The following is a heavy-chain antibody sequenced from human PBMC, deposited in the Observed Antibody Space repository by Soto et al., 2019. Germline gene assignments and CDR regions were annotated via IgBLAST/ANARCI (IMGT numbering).Heavy chain of an antibody. CDR3: ARGYHGILTGYYPKWFDP. Sequence: PSETLSLTCTVSGGSISNYYWNWIRQPPGKGLEWIGYIYYSGSTNYNPSLKGRVTISLDKSKNQFSLKLSSVTAADTAVYYCARGYHGILTGYYPKWFDPWGQGTLVTVSS. CDR1: GGSISNYY. D-gene: IGHD3-9*01. V-gene: IGHV4-59*01. CDR2: IYYSGST. J-gene: IGHJ5*02.